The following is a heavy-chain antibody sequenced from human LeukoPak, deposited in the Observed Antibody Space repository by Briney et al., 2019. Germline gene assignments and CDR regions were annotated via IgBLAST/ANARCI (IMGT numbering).Heavy chain of an antibody. CDR3: ARDLECTSCSSAGNYGMDV. D-gene: IGHD2-2*01. CDR2: INPSGGGT. CDR1: GYTFTSYY. J-gene: IGHJ6*02. V-gene: IGHV1-46*01. Sequence: ASVKVSCKASGYTFTSYYMHWVRQAPGQGLEWMGIINPSGGGTSYAQKFQGRVTMTRDTSTSTVYVELSSLRSEDTAVYYCARDLECTSCSSAGNYGMDVWGQGTTVTVSS.